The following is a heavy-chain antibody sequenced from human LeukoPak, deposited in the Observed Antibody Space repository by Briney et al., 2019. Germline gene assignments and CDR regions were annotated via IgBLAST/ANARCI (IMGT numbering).Heavy chain of an antibody. Sequence: PSQTLSLTCAVSGGSISSGGYSWSWIRQPPGKGLEWIGYIYHSGSTYYNPSLKSRVTRSVDRSKNQFSLKLSSVTAADTAVYYCARDHAVTGHFDYWGQGTLVTVSS. CDR2: IYHSGST. V-gene: IGHV4-30-2*01. J-gene: IGHJ4*02. CDR3: ARDHAVTGHFDY. D-gene: IGHD4-17*01. CDR1: GGSISSGGYS.